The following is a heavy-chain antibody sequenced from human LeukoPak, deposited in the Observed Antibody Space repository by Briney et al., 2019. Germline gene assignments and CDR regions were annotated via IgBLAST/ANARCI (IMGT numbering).Heavy chain of an antibody. CDR1: GFTVSSNY. CDR3: ARVGFDRHSGTLLDL. D-gene: IGHD1-26*01. CDR2: IYNYGTT. Sequence: AGGSLRLSCAASGFTVSSNYMSWVRQAPGKGLEWVSVIYNYGTTYYADSVKGRFTISTDTSKNTLYLQMNSLRAEDTALYYCARVGFDRHSGTLLDLWGQGTLVTVSS. J-gene: IGHJ5*02. V-gene: IGHV3-66*01.